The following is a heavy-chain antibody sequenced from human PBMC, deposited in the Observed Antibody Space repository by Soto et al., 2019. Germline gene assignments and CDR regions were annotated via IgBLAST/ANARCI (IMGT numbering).Heavy chain of an antibody. J-gene: IGHJ5*02. CDR3: AAFSQLSSGWLGNWFDP. CDR2: IVVGSGNT. D-gene: IGHD6-19*01. CDR1: GFTFTSSA. Sequence: ASVKVSCKASGFTFTSSAVQWVRQARGQRLEWIGWIVVGSGNTNYAQKFQERVTITRDMSTSTAYMELSSLRSEDTAVYYCAAFSQLSSGWLGNWFDPWGQGTLVTVSS. V-gene: IGHV1-58*01.